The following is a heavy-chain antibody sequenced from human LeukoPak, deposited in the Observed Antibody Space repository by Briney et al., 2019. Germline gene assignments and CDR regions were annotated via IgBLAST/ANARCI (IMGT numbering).Heavy chain of an antibody. D-gene: IGHD6-13*01. J-gene: IGHJ6*03. V-gene: IGHV4-39*01. CDR3: ASSPGYSSSWYHYYYYYYMDV. Sequence: PSETLSLTCTVSGGSISSSSYYWGWIRQPPGKGLEWIGSIYYSGSTYYNPSLKSRVTISVDTSKNQFSLKLSSVTAADTAVYYCASSPGYSSSWYHYYYYYYMDVWGKGTTVTISS. CDR1: GGSISSSSYY. CDR2: IYYSGST.